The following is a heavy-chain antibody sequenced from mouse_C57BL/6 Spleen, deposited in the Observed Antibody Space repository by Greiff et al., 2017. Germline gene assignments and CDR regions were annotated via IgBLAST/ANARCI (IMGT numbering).Heavy chain of an antibody. CDR1: GYTFTSYW. CDR3: ARLGSSTGDAY. J-gene: IGHJ3*01. V-gene: IGHV1-69*01. D-gene: IGHD1-1*01. Sequence: VQLQQPGAELVMPGASVKLSCKASGYTFTSYWMHWVKQRPGQGLEWIGEIDPSDSYTNYNQKFKGKSTLTVYKSSSTAYMQLSSLTSEDSAVYYCARLGSSTGDAYWGQGTLVTVSA. CDR2: IDPSDSYT.